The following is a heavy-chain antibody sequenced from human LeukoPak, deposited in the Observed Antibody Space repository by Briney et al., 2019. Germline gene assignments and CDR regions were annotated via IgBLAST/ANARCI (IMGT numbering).Heavy chain of an antibody. D-gene: IGHD5-18*01. CDR2: IFYRGST. CDR3: ARGRRWIQLGKGYYYMDV. CDR1: GDSISSSSYY. V-gene: IGHV4-39*01. Sequence: PSETLSLTCTVSGDSISSSSYYWGWIRQPPGKGLEWIGSIFYRGSTYENASLKSRVTISVDTSKNQFSLKLSSVTAADTAVYYCARGRRWIQLGKGYYYMDVWGKGTTVTVSS. J-gene: IGHJ6*03.